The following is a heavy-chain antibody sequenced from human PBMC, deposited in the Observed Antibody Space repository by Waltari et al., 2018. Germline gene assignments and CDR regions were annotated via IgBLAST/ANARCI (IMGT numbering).Heavy chain of an antibody. D-gene: IGHD4-17*01. J-gene: IGHJ3*02. Sequence: EVQLVESGGGLVQPGGSLRLSCAASGFPFSSYWMHWVRQAPGKGLVWVSRINSGGSGTSYADSVKGRFTISRDNAKNTLYLQMNSLRAEDTAVYYCASYMTTVPRRAFDIWGQGTMVTVSS. CDR1: GFPFSSYW. CDR3: ASYMTTVPRRAFDI. V-gene: IGHV3-74*01. CDR2: INSGGSGT.